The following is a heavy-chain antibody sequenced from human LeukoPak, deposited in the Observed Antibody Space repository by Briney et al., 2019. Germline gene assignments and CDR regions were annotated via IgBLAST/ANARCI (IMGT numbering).Heavy chain of an antibody. D-gene: IGHD3-10*01. Sequence: GGSLRLSCAASGFTVSTNYMNWVRQAPRKGLGWVSILYSGSDTYYADSVKGRFTISRDSSKNILSLQMNNLRAEDTAVYYCARVGDHFHWYLDLWGRGTLVTVSS. V-gene: IGHV3-53*01. CDR1: GFTVSTNY. CDR3: ARVGDHFHWYLDL. CDR2: LYSGSDT. J-gene: IGHJ2*01.